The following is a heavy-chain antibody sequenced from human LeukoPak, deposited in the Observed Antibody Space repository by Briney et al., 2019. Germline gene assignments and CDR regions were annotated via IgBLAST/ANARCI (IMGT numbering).Heavy chain of an antibody. V-gene: IGHV1-2*02. CDR3: ARGNTRRNWFDP. D-gene: IGHD2/OR15-2a*01. Sequence: GASVKVSCKASGYTFTGYYMHWVRQAPGQGLEWMGWINPNSGGTNYAQKFQGRVTMTTDTSTSTVYMELRSLRSDDTAVYYCARGNTRRNWFDPWGQGTLVTVSS. CDR2: INPNSGGT. CDR1: GYTFTGYY. J-gene: IGHJ5*02.